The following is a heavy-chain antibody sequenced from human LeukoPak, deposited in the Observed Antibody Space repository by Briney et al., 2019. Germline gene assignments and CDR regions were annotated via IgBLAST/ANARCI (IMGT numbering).Heavy chain of an antibody. J-gene: IGHJ4*02. CDR3: AKDMDPIEYSSSSPSFDY. CDR1: GFTFSSYG. D-gene: IGHD6-6*01. CDR2: IWYGGSNK. V-gene: IGHV3-30*18. Sequence: GRSLRLSCAASGFTFSSYGMHWVRQAPGKGLEWVAVIWYGGSNKYYADSVKGRFTISRDNSKNTLYLQMNSLRAEDTAVYYCAKDMDPIEYSSSSPSFDYWGQGTLVTVSS.